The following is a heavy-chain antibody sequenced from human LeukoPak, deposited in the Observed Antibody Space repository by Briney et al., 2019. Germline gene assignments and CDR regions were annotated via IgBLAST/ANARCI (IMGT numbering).Heavy chain of an antibody. CDR2: ISLSGIT. CDR3: SRESGAFSPFGY. J-gene: IGHJ4*02. Sequence: SGTLSLTCGVSGGSISSTNWWSWVRQPPGQGLEWIGEISLSGITNYNPSLKSRVTMSLDRSKNHLSLTLTSVTAADTAVYYCSRESGAFSPFGYWGQGTLVTVLS. D-gene: IGHD1-26*01. V-gene: IGHV4-4*02. CDR1: GGSISSTNW.